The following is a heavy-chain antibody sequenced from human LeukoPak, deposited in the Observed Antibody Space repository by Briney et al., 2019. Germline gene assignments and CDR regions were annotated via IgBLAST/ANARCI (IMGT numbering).Heavy chain of an antibody. CDR2: VSNDGNNK. D-gene: IGHD6-6*01. V-gene: IGHV3-30-3*01. CDR3: ARDSLVFDY. Sequence: PGGSLRLSCAASGFTLSSCPMHWVRQAPGKGLEWVAGVSNDGNNKYYADSVKGRFTISRDNSKNTLYLRMNSLRAEDTAVYYCARDSLVFDYWGQGTLVTVSS. J-gene: IGHJ4*02. CDR1: GFTLSSCP.